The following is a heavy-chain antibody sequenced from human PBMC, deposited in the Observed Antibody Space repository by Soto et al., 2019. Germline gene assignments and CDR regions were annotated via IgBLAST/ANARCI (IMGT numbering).Heavy chain of an antibody. J-gene: IGHJ6*02. V-gene: IGHV3-13*01. Sequence: SGGAPRLPMTASWFNLSSFDIHWVRQTTRKGLEWVSAIGTAGDTYYPGSVKGRFTISRENAKNSLYLQMNSLRAEDTAVYYCARDSRFGELLPTYGMDVWGQGTTVTVSS. CDR2: IGTAGDT. CDR1: WFNLSSFD. D-gene: IGHD3-10*01. CDR3: ARDSRFGELLPTYGMDV.